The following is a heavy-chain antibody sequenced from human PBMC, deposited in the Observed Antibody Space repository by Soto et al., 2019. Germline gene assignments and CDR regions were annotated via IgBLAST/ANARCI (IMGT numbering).Heavy chain of an antibody. CDR2: IYYSGST. D-gene: IGHD3-10*01. J-gene: IGHJ3*02. V-gene: IGHV4-31*03. CDR1: GGSISSGGYY. Sequence: SETLSLTCTVSGGSISSGGYYWSWIRQHPGKGLEWIGYIYYSGSTYYNPSLKSRVTISVDTSKNQFSLKLSSVTAADTAVYYCARDMVRGARSRDAFDIWGQGTMVTVS. CDR3: ARDMVRGARSRDAFDI.